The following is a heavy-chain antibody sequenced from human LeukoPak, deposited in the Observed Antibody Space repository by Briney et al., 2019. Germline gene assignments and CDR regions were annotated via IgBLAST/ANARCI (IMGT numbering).Heavy chain of an antibody. D-gene: IGHD6-19*01. J-gene: IGHJ3*02. V-gene: IGHV4-59*01. CDR2: IYYSGST. CDR3: ARGYRTVAVDAFDI. CDR1: GGSISSYY. Sequence: PSETLSLTCTVSGGSISSYYWSWIRQPPGKGLEWIGYIYYSGSTNYNPSLKSRVTISVDTSKNQFSLKLSSVTAADTAVYYCARGYRTVAVDAFDIWGQGTMVTVSS.